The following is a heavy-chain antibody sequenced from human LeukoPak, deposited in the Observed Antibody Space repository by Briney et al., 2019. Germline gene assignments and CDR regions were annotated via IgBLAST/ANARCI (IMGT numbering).Heavy chain of an antibody. CDR1: GFTLITYS. CDR3: AKGGRLAVAGTVVHY. Sequence: PGGSLRLSCAASGFTLITYSMNWVRQAPGKGLEWVSSVSSTSDYIYYADSVKGRFTISRDNAKNSLYLQMNSLRAEDTAVYYCAKGGRLAVAGTVVHYWGQGTLVTVSS. CDR2: VSSTSDYI. D-gene: IGHD6-19*01. J-gene: IGHJ4*02. V-gene: IGHV3-21*01.